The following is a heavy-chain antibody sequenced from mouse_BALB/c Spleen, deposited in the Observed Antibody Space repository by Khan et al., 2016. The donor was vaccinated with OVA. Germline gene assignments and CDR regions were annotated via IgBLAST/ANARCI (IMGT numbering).Heavy chain of an antibody. V-gene: IGHV2-6-4*01. CDR2: IWGGGIT. CDR1: GFSLSRYN. D-gene: IGHD2-14*01. CDR3: ARTYYRYDGDYAVDY. Sequence: VQLQESGPGLVAPSQSLSITCTVSGFSLSRYNIHWVRQPPGKGLEWLGMIWGGGITDYNSVLKSRLSISKDNSKSQVFLKMNSLQTDDTAMYYCARTYYRYDGDYAVDYWGQGTSVTVSS. J-gene: IGHJ4*01.